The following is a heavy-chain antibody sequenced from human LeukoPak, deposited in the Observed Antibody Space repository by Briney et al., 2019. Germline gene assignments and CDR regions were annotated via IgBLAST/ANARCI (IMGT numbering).Heavy chain of an antibody. CDR1: GFTFSSYS. J-gene: IGHJ4*02. CDR3: ARDRGKVAGLFDY. CDR2: ISSSSSYI. D-gene: IGHD6-19*01. Sequence: PGGSLRLSCAASGFTFSSYSMNWVRQAPGKGLEWVSSISSSSSYIYYADSVKGRFTISRDNAKNSLYLQMNSLRAEDTAVYYCARDRGKVAGLFDYWGQGTLVTVSP. V-gene: IGHV3-21*01.